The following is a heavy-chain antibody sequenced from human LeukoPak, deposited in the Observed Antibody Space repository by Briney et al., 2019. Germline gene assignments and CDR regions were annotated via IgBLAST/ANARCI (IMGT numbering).Heavy chain of an antibody. CDR3: ALGVVTEPSFDY. Sequence: GGSLRLSCAASGFTFSSYGMHWVRQAPGKGLEWVAVISYGGSNKYYADSVKGRFTISRDNSKNTLYLQMNSLRAEDTAVYYCALGVVTEPSFDYWGQGTLVTVSS. CDR2: ISYGGSNK. V-gene: IGHV3-30*03. D-gene: IGHD3-22*01. CDR1: GFTFSSYG. J-gene: IGHJ4*02.